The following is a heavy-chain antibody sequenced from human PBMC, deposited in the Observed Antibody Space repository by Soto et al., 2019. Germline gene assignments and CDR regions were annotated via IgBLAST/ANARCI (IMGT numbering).Heavy chain of an antibody. CDR2: ISSSGSTI. Sequence: PGGSLRLCCSASVFTFSSYEMNWVRQAPGKGLEWVSYISSSGSTIYYADSVKGRFTISRDNAKNSLYLQMNSLRAEDTAVYYCARIVSSLLDYWGQGTLVTVSS. V-gene: IGHV3-48*03. D-gene: IGHD6-13*01. CDR3: ARIVSSLLDY. J-gene: IGHJ4*02. CDR1: VFTFSSYE.